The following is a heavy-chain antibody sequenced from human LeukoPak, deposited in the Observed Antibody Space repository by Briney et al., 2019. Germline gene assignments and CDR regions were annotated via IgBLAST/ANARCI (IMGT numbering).Heavy chain of an antibody. V-gene: IGHV1-69*02. D-gene: IGHD3-22*01. Sequence: SVKVSCKAPGDTLVTHYISWVRQAPGQGLEWVGRIVPVIGVATYAQSLQGRVIITADRSTNTAYMELSSLRFEDSAVYFCARHSSRGHYYDFDFWGQGSLVTVSS. CDR2: IVPVIGVA. CDR1: GDTLVTHY. J-gene: IGHJ4*02. CDR3: ARHSSRGHYYDFDF.